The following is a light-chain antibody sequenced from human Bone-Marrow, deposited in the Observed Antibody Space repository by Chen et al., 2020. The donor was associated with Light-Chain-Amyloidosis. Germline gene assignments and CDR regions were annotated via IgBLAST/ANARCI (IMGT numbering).Light chain of an antibody. J-gene: IGKJ5*01. Sequence: EIVMTQSPVTLSVYPGERVTLSCRASQSITKNYLAWYQQKPGQPPRLLIHSISNRAAGIPDRFSGSGYGTEFTLTISSLQSEDSAIYYCQQHSQWPITFGQGTRLDIK. V-gene: IGKV3D-15*01. CDR3: QQHSQWPIT. CDR1: QSITKN. CDR2: SIS.